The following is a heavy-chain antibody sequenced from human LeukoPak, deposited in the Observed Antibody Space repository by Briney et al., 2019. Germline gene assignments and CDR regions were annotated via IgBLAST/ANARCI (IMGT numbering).Heavy chain of an antibody. J-gene: IGHJ4*02. D-gene: IGHD6-13*01. CDR3: AKGRSSSSRGSFNY. Sequence: PGGSLRLSCAASGFIFSSYAMSWVRQAPGKGLEWVSTISGSGGGTYYADSVKGRFTISRDDSKNTLYLQMNSLRAEDTAVYYCAKGRSSSSRGSFNYWGQGTPVTVSS. CDR2: ISGSGGGT. V-gene: IGHV3-23*01. CDR1: GFIFSSYA.